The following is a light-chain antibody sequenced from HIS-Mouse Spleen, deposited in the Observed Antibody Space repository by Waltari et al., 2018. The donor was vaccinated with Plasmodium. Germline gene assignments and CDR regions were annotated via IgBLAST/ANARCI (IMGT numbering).Light chain of an antibody. V-gene: IGKV4-1*01. Sequence: DIVMTQSPDSLAVSLGERATINCKSSQSVLYSSNNKNYLAWYQQKPGQPPKLLIYWASTREVGVPERFSGSGSGTDFTLTISSLQAEDVAVYYCQQYYSTPLTFGGGTKVEIK. CDR1: QSVLYSSNNKNY. J-gene: IGKJ4*01. CDR2: WAS. CDR3: QQYYSTPLT.